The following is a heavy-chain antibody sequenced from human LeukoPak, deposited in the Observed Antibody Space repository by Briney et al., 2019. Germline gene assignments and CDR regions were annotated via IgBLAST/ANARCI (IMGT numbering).Heavy chain of an antibody. V-gene: IGHV3-23*01. Sequence: GGSLRLSCAASGFTFSSYAMSWVRQAPGKGLEWVSTFSGSGGGTYYADSVKGRFTISRDNSKNTLYLQMNSLRAEDTAVYYCAKRGGYCSGGSCYRVPYYFDYWGQGTLVTVSS. D-gene: IGHD2-15*01. CDR1: GFTFSSYA. J-gene: IGHJ4*02. CDR3: AKRGGYCSGGSCYRVPYYFDY. CDR2: FSGSGGGT.